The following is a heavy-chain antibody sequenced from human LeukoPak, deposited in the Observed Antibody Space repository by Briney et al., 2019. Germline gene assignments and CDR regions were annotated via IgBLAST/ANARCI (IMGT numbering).Heavy chain of an antibody. CDR1: GFTFDGYA. J-gene: IGHJ4*02. Sequence: PGRSLRLSCAASGFTFDGYAMHWVRQAPGKGLEWVSGISWNSGSIGYADSVKGRFTISRDNAKNSLYLQMNSLRAEDMALYYCAKGVTIFGVVAGPIGDWGQGTLVTVSS. CDR2: ISWNSGSI. V-gene: IGHV3-9*03. CDR3: AKGVTIFGVVAGPIGD. D-gene: IGHD3-3*01.